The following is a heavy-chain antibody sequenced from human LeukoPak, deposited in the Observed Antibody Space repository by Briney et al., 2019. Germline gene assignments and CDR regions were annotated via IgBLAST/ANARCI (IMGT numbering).Heavy chain of an antibody. J-gene: IGHJ4*02. CDR2: IYHSGST. D-gene: IGHD3-22*01. CDR3: ARGLEYYYDSSGYYYGY. V-gene: IGHV4-38-2*02. Sequence: SETLSLTCTVSGYSISSGYYWGWIRQPPGKGLEWIGSIYHSGSTYYNPSLKSRVTISVDTSKNQFSLRLSSVTAADTAVYYCARGLEYYYDSSGYYYGYWGQGTLVTVSS. CDR1: GYSISSGYY.